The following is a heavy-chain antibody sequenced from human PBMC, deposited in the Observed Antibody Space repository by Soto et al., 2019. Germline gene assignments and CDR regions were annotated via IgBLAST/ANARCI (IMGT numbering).Heavy chain of an antibody. J-gene: IGHJ4*02. CDR2: IIVSHDWP. CDR3: AREPEDGFPGDD. CDR1: GYTFTAHS. V-gene: IGHV1-3*01. D-gene: IGHD3-10*01. Sequence: VQLVQSGTEVKEPGASVRVSCKASGYTFTAHSLHWARQAPGQGLERMGWIIVSHDWPRYAPQFQGRLTFETDTIGTTSYMHLTRLTPDDTAVFYCAREPEDGFPGDDWGQGTPVGVSS.